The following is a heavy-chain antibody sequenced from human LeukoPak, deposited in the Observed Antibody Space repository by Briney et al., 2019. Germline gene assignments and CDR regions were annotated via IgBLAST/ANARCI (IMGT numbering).Heavy chain of an antibody. J-gene: IGHJ4*02. CDR2: ISYDGSNK. CDR1: GFTFSSYG. V-gene: IGHV3-30*18. D-gene: IGHD6-19*01. CDR3: AKVVAGKGHDY. Sequence: GGSLRLSCVASGFTFSSYGMHWVRQAPGKGLEWVAVISYDGSNKYYADSVKGRFTISRDNSKNTLYLQMNSLRAEDTAVYYCAKVVAGKGHDYWGQGTLVTVSS.